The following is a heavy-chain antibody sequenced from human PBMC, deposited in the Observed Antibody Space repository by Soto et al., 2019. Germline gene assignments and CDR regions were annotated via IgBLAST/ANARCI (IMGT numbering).Heavy chain of an antibody. CDR1: GGAISSSSYY. V-gene: IGHV4-61*01. D-gene: IGHD3-9*01. Sequence: PSETLSLTCTVSGGAISSSSYYWGWIRQPPGKGLEWIGCIYYTGTTNYNPSLKSRVTMSVDTSKNQFSLNLGSLTAADTAVYYCARDVRYFDWSYFDFWGQGALVTVSS. CDR2: IYYTGTT. J-gene: IGHJ4*02. CDR3: ARDVRYFDWSYFDF.